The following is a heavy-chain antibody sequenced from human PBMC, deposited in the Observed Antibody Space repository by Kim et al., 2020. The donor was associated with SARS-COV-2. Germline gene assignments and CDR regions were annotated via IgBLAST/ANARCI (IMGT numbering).Heavy chain of an antibody. CDR3: AKVYNLLAVVGSGHS. Sequence: GGSLRLSCAASGFTFTNYCMHWVRQAPGKGLEWVAVISPDGSETYYAGSVKGRFTVSRDNSENTLYLQMNSLRAEDTAVYYCAKVYNLLAVVGSGHSGGQETRATVS. J-gene: IGHJ5*01. CDR2: ISPDGSET. CDR1: GFTFTNYC. V-gene: IGHV3-30*18. D-gene: IGHD6-19*01.